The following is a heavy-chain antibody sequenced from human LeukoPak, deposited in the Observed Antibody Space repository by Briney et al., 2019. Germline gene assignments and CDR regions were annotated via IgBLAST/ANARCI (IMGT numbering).Heavy chain of an antibody. D-gene: IGHD5-18*01. Sequence: ASVKVSCKASGYTFTSYGISWVRQAPGQGLEWMGWISAYNGNTNYAQKLQGRVTMTTDTSTSTAYMELRSLRSDDTAVYYCARYVDTAMVRYYYYYGMDVWDQGTTVTVSS. CDR3: ARYVDTAMVRYYYYYGMDV. CDR1: GYTFTSYG. J-gene: IGHJ6*02. V-gene: IGHV1-18*01. CDR2: ISAYNGNT.